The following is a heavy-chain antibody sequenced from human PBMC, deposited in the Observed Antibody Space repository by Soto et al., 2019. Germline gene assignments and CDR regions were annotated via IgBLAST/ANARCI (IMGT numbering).Heavy chain of an antibody. Sequence: PGGSLRLSCAASGFTFSSYWMSWVRQAPGKGLEWVANIKQDGSEKYYVDSVKGRFTISRDNAKNSLYLQMNSLRAEDTAVYYCARDYTIGYCSGGSCSHYFDYWGQGTLVTVSS. J-gene: IGHJ4*02. CDR2: IKQDGSEK. CDR3: ARDYTIGYCSGGSCSHYFDY. V-gene: IGHV3-7*01. CDR1: GFTFSSYW. D-gene: IGHD2-15*01.